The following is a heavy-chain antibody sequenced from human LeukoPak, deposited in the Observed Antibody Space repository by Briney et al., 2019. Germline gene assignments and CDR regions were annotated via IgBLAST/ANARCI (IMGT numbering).Heavy chain of an antibody. D-gene: IGHD3-22*01. J-gene: IGHJ4*02. CDR3: AKGSYYDSSGSFYFDY. Sequence: KTGGSLRLSCAASGFTFSSYAMSWVRQGPGKGLEWVSGISGSGDNTYYADSVKGRFTISRDNSKNTLYVQVNSLGTEDTAAYYCAKGSYYDSSGSFYFDYWGQGTLVTVSS. CDR1: GFTFSSYA. V-gene: IGHV3-23*01. CDR2: ISGSGDNT.